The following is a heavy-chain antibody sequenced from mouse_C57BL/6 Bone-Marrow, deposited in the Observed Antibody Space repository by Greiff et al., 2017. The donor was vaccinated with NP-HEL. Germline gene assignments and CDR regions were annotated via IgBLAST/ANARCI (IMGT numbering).Heavy chain of an antibody. J-gene: IGHJ2*01. CDR2: IYPSDSET. Sequence: QVQLQQPGAELVRPGSSVKLSCKASGYTFTSYWMDWVKQRPGQGLEWIGNIYPSDSETHYNQKFKDKATLTVDKSSSTAYMQLSSLTSEDSAVYYCARSPYYYGSSTPSFDYWGQGTTLTVSS. CDR1: GYTFTSYW. CDR3: ARSPYYYGSSTPSFDY. D-gene: IGHD1-1*01. V-gene: IGHV1-61*01.